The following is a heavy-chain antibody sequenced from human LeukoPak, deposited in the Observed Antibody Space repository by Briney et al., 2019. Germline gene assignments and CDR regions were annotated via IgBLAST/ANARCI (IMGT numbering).Heavy chain of an antibody. CDR3: AKAPVTTCRGAYCYPFDY. CDR2: INDSGNT. J-gene: IGHJ4*02. V-gene: IGHV3-23*01. Sequence: VSLRFSCAGSGFTFNSYAMSWVRQGQGKGLEWVSAINDSGNTYHADSVKGRFTISRDSSKNTLFLQMNRLRPEDAAVYYCAKAPVTTCRGAYCYPFDYWGQGTLVTVSS. CDR1: GFTFNSYA. D-gene: IGHD2-21*01.